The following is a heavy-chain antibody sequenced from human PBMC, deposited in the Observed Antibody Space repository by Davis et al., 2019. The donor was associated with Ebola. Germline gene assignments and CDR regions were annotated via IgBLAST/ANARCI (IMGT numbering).Heavy chain of an antibody. V-gene: IGHV6-1*01. CDR1: GHSLSTHSAA. Sequence: QTLSLTCAISGHSLSTHSAAWYCTRQSPSRGLEWPGTTYYRSKGYNDDAVSVKSRITINPDTSKNQFSLQLNSVTPEDTAVYYCARLELLWFGELLFHNYGMDVWGQGTTVTVSS. CDR2: TYYRSKGYN. D-gene: IGHD3-10*01. CDR3: ARLELLWFGELLFHNYGMDV. J-gene: IGHJ6*02.